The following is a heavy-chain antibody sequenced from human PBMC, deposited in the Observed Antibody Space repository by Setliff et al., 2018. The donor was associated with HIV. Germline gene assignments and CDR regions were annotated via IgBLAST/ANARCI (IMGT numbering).Heavy chain of an antibody. D-gene: IGHD3-22*01. CDR1: GGSIRTGAYY. CDR3: ARGGSYDTFDY. V-gene: IGHV4-39*07. J-gene: IGHJ4*02. CDR2: IYYDGRT. Sequence: SETLSLTCTVSGGSIRTGAYYWGWIRQPPGKGLEWIGSIYYDGRTFYKPSLKSRLTISVDTSKNQFSLTLNSVTAADTAVYYCARGGSYDTFDYWGQGTLVTVSS.